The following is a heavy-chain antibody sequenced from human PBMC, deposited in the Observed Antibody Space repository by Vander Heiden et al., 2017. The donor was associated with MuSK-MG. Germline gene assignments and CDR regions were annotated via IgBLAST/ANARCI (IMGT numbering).Heavy chain of an antibody. J-gene: IGHJ4*02. CDR1: GFTFSAYA. V-gene: IGHV3-30*04. CDR3: ARDACRASRVMSIY. D-gene: IGHD2-8*01. CDR2: ISSDGSTK. Sequence: QVQLVESGGGVVQPWRSLTLSCAASGFTFSAYAMHWVRQAPGKGLEWVAVISSDGSTKYYADAVKGRFTISRDKSENTLYLQMNSLRVGDTAVYYCARDACRASRVMSIYGGQGTLVTVSS.